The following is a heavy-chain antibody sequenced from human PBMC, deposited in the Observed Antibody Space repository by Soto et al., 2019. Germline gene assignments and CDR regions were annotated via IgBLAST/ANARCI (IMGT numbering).Heavy chain of an antibody. Sequence: SETLSLTCTVSGGSVSSGSYYWSWIRQPPGKGQEWIGYIYYSGSTNYNPSLKSRVTISVDTSKNQFSLKLSSVTAADTAVYYCARERDFWSGYYTRWFDPWGQGTLVTVSS. V-gene: IGHV4-61*01. CDR3: ARERDFWSGYYTRWFDP. J-gene: IGHJ5*02. CDR2: IYYSGST. D-gene: IGHD3-3*01. CDR1: GGSVSSGSYY.